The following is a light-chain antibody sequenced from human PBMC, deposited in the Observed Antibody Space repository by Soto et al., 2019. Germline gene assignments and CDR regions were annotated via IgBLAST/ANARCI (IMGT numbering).Light chain of an antibody. CDR2: DAS. V-gene: IGKV3-11*01. J-gene: IGKJ5*01. Sequence: EIVLTQSPATLSLSPGERATLSCRASQSVSSYLAWYQQKPGQAPRLLIYDASNRATGIPGRFSGSGSGTDFTLTISXXXPEDFAVYYCQQRMESFGQGTRLEIK. CDR3: QQRMES. CDR1: QSVSSY.